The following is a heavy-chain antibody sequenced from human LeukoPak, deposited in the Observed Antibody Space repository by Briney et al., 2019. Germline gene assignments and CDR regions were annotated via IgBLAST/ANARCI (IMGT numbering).Heavy chain of an antibody. CDR3: ARESRSCSSTSCSGWYFQH. V-gene: IGHV4-34*01. CDR2: INHSGST. CDR1: GGSFSDYY. Sequence: SETLSLTCAVYGGSFSDYYWSWIRQPPGKGLEWIGGINHSGSTNYNPSLKSRVIISVDTSKNQFSLILSSVTAADTAVYFCARESRSCSSTSCSGWYFQHWGQGTLVTVSS. J-gene: IGHJ1*01. D-gene: IGHD2-2*01.